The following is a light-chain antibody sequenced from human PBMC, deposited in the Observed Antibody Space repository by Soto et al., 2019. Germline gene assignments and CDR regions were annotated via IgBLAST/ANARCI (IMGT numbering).Light chain of an antibody. Sequence: QSVLTQPASVSGSPGQSITISCTGTGSDIGSYNYVPWYQHHPGKVPKFIIYDVTNRPSGVSDRFSGSKSGNTASLTISGLQAEDEADYYCNSYTSASTYVFGTGTKVTVL. CDR1: GSDIGSYNY. J-gene: IGLJ1*01. V-gene: IGLV2-14*03. CDR3: NSYTSASTYV. CDR2: DVT.